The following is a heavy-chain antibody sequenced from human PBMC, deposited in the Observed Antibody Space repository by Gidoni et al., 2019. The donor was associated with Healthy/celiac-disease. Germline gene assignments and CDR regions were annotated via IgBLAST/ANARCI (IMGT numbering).Heavy chain of an antibody. Sequence: QVQLVQSGAEVKKPGASVKVSCKASGYPFTGYYMHWVRQAPGQGLEWMGWINPNSGGTNYAQKFQGRVTMTRDTSISTAYMELSRLRSDDTAVYYCARELYCSSTSCPPVFDYWGQGTLVTVSS. V-gene: IGHV1-2*02. CDR3: ARELYCSSTSCPPVFDY. J-gene: IGHJ4*02. CDR2: INPNSGGT. CDR1: GYPFTGYY. D-gene: IGHD2-2*01.